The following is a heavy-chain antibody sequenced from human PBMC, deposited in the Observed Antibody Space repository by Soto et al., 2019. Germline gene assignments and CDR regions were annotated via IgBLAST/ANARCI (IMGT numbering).Heavy chain of an antibody. J-gene: IGHJ4*02. D-gene: IGHD3-22*01. CDR2: IWYDGSNK. V-gene: IGHV3-30*02. Sequence: PGGSLRLSCAASGFTFSSYGMHWVRQAPGKGLEWVAVIWYDGSNKYYADSVKGRFTISRDNSKNTLYLQMNSLRAEDTAVYYCAKDRSLYYYDSSLSGTFDYWGQGTLVTVSS. CDR3: AKDRSLYYYDSSLSGTFDY. CDR1: GFTFSSYG.